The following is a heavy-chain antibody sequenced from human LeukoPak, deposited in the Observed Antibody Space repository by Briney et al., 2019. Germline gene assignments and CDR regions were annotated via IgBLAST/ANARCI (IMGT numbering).Heavy chain of an antibody. J-gene: IGHJ4*02. CDR3: AKDERGGGYSYGPYYFDY. CDR2: IRNDGSNK. V-gene: IGHV3-30*02. CDR1: GFTFSSYG. Sequence: GSLRLSCAASGFTFSSYGMHCVRRAPGKRLERVAFIRNDGSNKYYAESVKGRFTIYRENSKHTLYLQMNSLRAEDTAVYYCAKDERGGGYSYGPYYFDYWGQGTLVTVSS. D-gene: IGHD5-18*01.